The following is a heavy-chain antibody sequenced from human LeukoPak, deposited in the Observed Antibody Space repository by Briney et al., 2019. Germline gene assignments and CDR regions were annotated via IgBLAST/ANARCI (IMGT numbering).Heavy chain of an antibody. Sequence: PSGTLSLTCAVSGGSISSSNWWSWVRQPPGKGLEWIGEIYHSGSTNYNPSLKSRVTISVDKSKNQFSLKLSSVTAADTAVYYCARGRGDYDFWSGYYTGGFDYWGQGTLVTVSS. V-gene: IGHV4-4*02. D-gene: IGHD3-3*01. CDR3: ARGRGDYDFWSGYYTGGFDY. J-gene: IGHJ4*02. CDR1: GGSISSSNW. CDR2: IYHSGST.